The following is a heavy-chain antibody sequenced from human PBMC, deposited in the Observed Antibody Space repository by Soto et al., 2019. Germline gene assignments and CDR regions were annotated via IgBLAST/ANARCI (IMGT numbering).Heavy chain of an antibody. CDR1: GFTFSNAW. V-gene: IGHV3-15*01. D-gene: IGHD2-21*02. CDR3: ATGVTSRGMDV. CDR2: VKSKTDGGTT. J-gene: IGHJ6*02. Sequence: PGGSLRLSCAASGFTFSNAWMTWVRQAPGKGLEWVDHVKSKTDGGTTDYAAPVKGRFTISRDDSENTVYLQMNSLKTEDTAVYYCATGVTSRGMDVWGQGTTVIVSS.